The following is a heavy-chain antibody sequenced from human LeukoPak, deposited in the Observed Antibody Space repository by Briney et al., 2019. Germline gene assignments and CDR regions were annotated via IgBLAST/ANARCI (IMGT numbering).Heavy chain of an antibody. CDR2: IYSSGST. D-gene: IGHD3-16*01. V-gene: IGHV4-4*07. J-gene: IGHJ4*02. CDR3: ARDLRMGGPWRQFDY. Sequence: SETLSLTCTVSGGSISGYYWSWIRQPAGKGLEWIGRIYSSGSTNYNPSLKSRVTMSVDTSKNQFSLKLSSVTAADTAVYYCARDLRMGGPWRQFDYWSQGTLVTVSS. CDR1: GGSISGYY.